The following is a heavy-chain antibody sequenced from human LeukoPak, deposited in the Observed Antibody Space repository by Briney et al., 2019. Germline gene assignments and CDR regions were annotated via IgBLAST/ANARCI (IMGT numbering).Heavy chain of an antibody. V-gene: IGHV4-59*01. D-gene: IGHD7-27*01. J-gene: IGHJ6*03. Sequence: PSGTLSLTCTVAGGSISSYYWSWIRQPPGKGLEWIGYIYYSGSTNYNPSLKSRVTISIDTSKNQFSLKLSSVTAADTAVYYCARGTADRYYYYYMDVWGKGTTVIVSS. CDR3: ARGTADRYYYYYMDV. CDR1: GGSISSYY. CDR2: IYYSGST.